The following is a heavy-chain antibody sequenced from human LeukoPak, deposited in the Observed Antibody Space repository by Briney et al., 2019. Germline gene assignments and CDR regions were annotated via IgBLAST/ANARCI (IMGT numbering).Heavy chain of an antibody. CDR1: GFTFGDYA. Sequence: GGSLRLSCTASGFTFGDYAMSWFRQAPGKGLEWVGFIRSKAYGGTTEYAASVKGRFTISRDDSKSIAYLQMNSLKTEDTAVYYCTREDWFGELFPLDYWGQGTLVTVSS. CDR2: IRSKAYGGTT. D-gene: IGHD3-10*01. V-gene: IGHV3-49*03. CDR3: TREDWFGELFPLDY. J-gene: IGHJ4*02.